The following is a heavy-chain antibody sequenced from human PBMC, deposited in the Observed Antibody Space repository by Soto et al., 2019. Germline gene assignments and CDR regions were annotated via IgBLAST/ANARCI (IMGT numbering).Heavy chain of an antibody. CDR3: ARGPGYYFDY. J-gene: IGHJ4*02. V-gene: IGHV3-64*01. CDR1: GFTFGNYA. Sequence: PGGSLRLCCAASGFTFGNYAMHWVRQAQGEGLEYVSAISSNGGSTYYANSVKGRFTISRDNSKNTLYLQMGSLRAEDMAVYYCARGPGYYFDYWGQGTLVTVSS. CDR2: ISSNGGST.